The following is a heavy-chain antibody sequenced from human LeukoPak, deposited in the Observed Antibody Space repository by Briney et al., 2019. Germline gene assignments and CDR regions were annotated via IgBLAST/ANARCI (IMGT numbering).Heavy chain of an antibody. V-gene: IGHV4-34*01. CDR1: GGSFSGYY. CDR2: INHSGST. D-gene: IGHD3-16*01. J-gene: IGHJ4*02. CDR3: ARRIRWGYYFDY. Sequence: SETLSLTCAVYGGSFSGYYWSWIRQPPGKGLEWIGEINHSGSTNYNPSLKSRVTISVDTSKNQFPLKLSSVTAADTAVYYCARRIRWGYYFDYWGQGTLVTVSS.